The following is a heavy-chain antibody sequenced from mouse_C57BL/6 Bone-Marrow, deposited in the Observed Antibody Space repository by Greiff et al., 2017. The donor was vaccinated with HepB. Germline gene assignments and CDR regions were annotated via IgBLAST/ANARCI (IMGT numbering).Heavy chain of an antibody. CDR1: GYTFTSYW. J-gene: IGHJ4*01. D-gene: IGHD2-3*01. CDR3: TRWLLRTYYYAMDY. V-gene: IGHV1-5*01. Sequence: VQLQQSGTVLARPGASVKMSCKTSGYTFTSYWMHWVKQRPGQGLEWIGAIYPGNSDTSYNQKFKGKAKLTAVTSASTAYMELSSLTNEDSAVYYCTRWLLRTYYYAMDYWGQGTSVTVSS. CDR2: IYPGNSDT.